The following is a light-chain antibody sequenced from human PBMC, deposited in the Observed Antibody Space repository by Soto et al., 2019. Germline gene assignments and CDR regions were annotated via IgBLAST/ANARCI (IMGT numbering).Light chain of an antibody. CDR2: TNN. CDR3: AAWHDSLRGVM. Sequence: QSVLTQPPSASGTPGQRVTISCSGSRPSIGSNHVYWYQQLPGMAPKLLIYTNNQRPSGVPDRFSASKSGTSASLAISGLRSDDEADYYCAAWHDSLRGVMFGGGTKLTVL. J-gene: IGLJ3*02. CDR1: RPSIGSNH. V-gene: IGLV1-47*02.